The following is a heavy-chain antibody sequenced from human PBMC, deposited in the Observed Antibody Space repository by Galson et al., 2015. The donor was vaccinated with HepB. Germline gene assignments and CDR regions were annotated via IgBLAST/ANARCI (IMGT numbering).Heavy chain of an antibody. CDR2: TYYRSKWYS. CDR3: ARGGSESCSGSGCYQADN. Sequence: CAISGDSVSSKSAAWNWIRQSPSRGLEWLGRTYYRSKWYSDYAVSVKSRITINPDTSKNQFSLQLNSVTAEDTAFYYCARGGSESCSGSGCYQADNWGQGTLVTVSS. V-gene: IGHV6-1*01. J-gene: IGHJ4*02. D-gene: IGHD3-22*01. CDR1: GDSVSSKSAA.